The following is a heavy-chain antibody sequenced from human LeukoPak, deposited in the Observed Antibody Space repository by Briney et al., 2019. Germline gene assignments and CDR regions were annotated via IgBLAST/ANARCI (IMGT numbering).Heavy chain of an antibody. D-gene: IGHD3-22*01. CDR1: GFTFSSYA. CDR3: ARGMGPYYDSSGFLFDY. V-gene: IGHV3-64*01. Sequence: GGSLRLSCAASGFTFSSYAMHWARHAPGKGLEYVSAISSIGGSTYHANSVKGRFTISRDNSKNTLYLQMGSLRAEDMAVYYCARGMGPYYDSSGFLFDYWGQGTLVTVSS. J-gene: IGHJ4*02. CDR2: ISSIGGST.